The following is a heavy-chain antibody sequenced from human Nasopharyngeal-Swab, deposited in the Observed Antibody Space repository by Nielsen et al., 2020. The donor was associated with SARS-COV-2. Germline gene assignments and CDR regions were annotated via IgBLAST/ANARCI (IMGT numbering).Heavy chain of an antibody. Sequence: GGSLRLSCAASGFTFSSYSMNWVRQAPGKGLEWVSSISSSSSYIYYADSVTGRFTISRDNSKHTGYLQMNSLRAEDTAVFYCAPSVRGIRMYAFDIWGQGTMVTVSS. CDR2: ISSSSSYI. V-gene: IGHV3-21*04. J-gene: IGHJ3*02. CDR3: APSVRGIRMYAFDI. D-gene: IGHD3-10*02. CDR1: GFTFSSYS.